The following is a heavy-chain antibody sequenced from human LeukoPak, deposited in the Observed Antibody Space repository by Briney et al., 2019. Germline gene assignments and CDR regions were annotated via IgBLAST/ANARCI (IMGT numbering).Heavy chain of an antibody. Sequence: PGGSLRLSCAASGFTFSSYVMHWVRQAPGKGLEWVAFIRYDGSNKYYADSVKGRFTISRDNSKNTLYLQMNSLRAEDTAVYYCAKDYCSGGSCYSDYWGQGTLVTVSS. J-gene: IGHJ4*02. V-gene: IGHV3-30*02. CDR2: IRYDGSNK. CDR1: GFTFSSYV. D-gene: IGHD2-15*01. CDR3: AKDYCSGGSCYSDY.